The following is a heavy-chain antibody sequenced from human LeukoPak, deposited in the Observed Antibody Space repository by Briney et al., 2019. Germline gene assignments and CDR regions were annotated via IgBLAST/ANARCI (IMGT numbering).Heavy chain of an antibody. J-gene: IGHJ4*02. V-gene: IGHV1-69*13. CDR2: IIPIFGTA. CDR3: ASNAGGTNGEFDY. CDR1: GGTFSSYA. D-gene: IGHD1-14*01. Sequence: SVKVSCKASGGTFSSYAISWVRQAPGQGLEWMGGIIPIFGTANYARKFQGRVTITADESTSTAYMELSSLRSEDTAVYYCASNAGGTNGEFDYWGQGTLVTVSS.